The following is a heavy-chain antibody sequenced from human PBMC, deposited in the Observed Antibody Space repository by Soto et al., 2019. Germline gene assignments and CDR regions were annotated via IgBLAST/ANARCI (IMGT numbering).Heavy chain of an antibody. CDR3: ARRGSYYYAMDV. J-gene: IGHJ6*02. CDR2: ISVHNGKT. CDR1: GYTFTAYG. V-gene: IGHV1-18*01. D-gene: IGHD3-10*01. Sequence: ASVKVSCKASGYTFTAYGMKWVRQAPGQGLEWMAWISVHNGKTNYAQKFQDRVTLTTDTSTSTAYMELRSLTSDDTAVYYCARRGSYYYAMDVWGQGTTVTVSS.